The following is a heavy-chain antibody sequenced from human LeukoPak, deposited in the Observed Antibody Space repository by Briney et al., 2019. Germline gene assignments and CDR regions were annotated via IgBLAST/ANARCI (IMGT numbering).Heavy chain of an antibody. D-gene: IGHD1-1*01. CDR3: ARDNDQLGLDPFDY. CDR2: IYYSGTT. J-gene: IGHJ4*02. Sequence: PSETLSLTCSVSGGSISSSSYYWGWIRQPPGKGLEWIGNIYYSGTTYYNPSLKSRVTISIDTSKNQFSLKLSSVTAADTAMYYCARDNDQLGLDPFDYWGQGTLVTVSS. CDR1: GGSISSSSYY. V-gene: IGHV4-39*07.